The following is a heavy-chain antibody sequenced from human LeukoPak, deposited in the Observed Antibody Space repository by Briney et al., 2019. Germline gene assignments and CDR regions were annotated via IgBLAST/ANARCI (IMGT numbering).Heavy chain of an antibody. J-gene: IGHJ6*03. V-gene: IGHV1-2*02. CDR2: INPNSGGR. CDR1: GYTFTGYY. D-gene: IGHD5-18*01. CDR3: ARARGYSYGAQYYYYYMDV. Sequence: ASVKVSCKASGYTFTGYYMHWVRQAPGQGLEWMGWINPNSGGRNYAQKFQGRVTMTRDTSISTAYMELSRLRSDDTAVYYCARARGYSYGAQYYYYYMDVWGKGTTVTVSS.